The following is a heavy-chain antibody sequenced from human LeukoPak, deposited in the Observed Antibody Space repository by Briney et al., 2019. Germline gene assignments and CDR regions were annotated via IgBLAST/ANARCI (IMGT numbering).Heavy chain of an antibody. V-gene: IGHV3-20*04. CDR1: GFTFDDYG. CDR3: ARDLIDYGDYFYYYYYMDV. CDR2: INWNGGST. Sequence: GGSLRLSCAASGFTFDDYGMSWVRQAPGKGLEWVSGINWNGGSTGYADSVKGRFTISRDNAKNSLYLQMNSLRAEDTALYYCARDLIDYGDYFYYYYYMDVWGKGTTVTVSS. D-gene: IGHD4-17*01. J-gene: IGHJ6*03.